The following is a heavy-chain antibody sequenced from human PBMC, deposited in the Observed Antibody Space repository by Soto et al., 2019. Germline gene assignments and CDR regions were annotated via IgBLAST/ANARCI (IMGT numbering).Heavy chain of an antibody. Sequence: QVHLVQSGAEVKKPGASVKVSCKGSGYTFTSYGITWVRQAPGQGLEWMGWISVHNGNTHYAQKLQGRVTVTRDTSTSTAYVELRSLRSDDTAVYYCARGRYGDYWGQGALVTVSS. CDR1: GYTFTSYG. CDR3: ARGRYGDY. J-gene: IGHJ4*02. CDR2: ISVHNGNT. D-gene: IGHD1-1*01. V-gene: IGHV1-18*01.